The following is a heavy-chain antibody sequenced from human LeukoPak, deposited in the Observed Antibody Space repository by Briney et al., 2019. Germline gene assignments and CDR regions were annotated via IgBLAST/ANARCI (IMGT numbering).Heavy chain of an antibody. V-gene: IGHV4-30-4*07. CDR3: AAQSSGYYSAGLDY. CDR1: GGSIRSGGYS. J-gene: IGHJ4*02. D-gene: IGHD3-22*01. CDR2: IYYSGST. Sequence: PSETLSLTCVVSGGSIRSGGYSWRWIRQPPGKGLEWIGYIYYSGSTYYNPSLKSRVTISVDTSKNQFSLKLSSMTAADTAVYYCAAQSSGYYSAGLDYWGQGTLVTVSS.